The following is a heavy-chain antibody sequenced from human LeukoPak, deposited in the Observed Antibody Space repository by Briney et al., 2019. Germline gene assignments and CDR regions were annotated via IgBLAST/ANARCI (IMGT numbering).Heavy chain of an antibody. J-gene: IGHJ4*02. Sequence: GGSLRLSCAASGFTFSSYAMTWVRQAPGKGLEWVSVITGSDGSTYYADSVKGRFTISRDNSKNTLFLQMNSLRAEDTAVYYCAREDSGNYYFDFWGQGTLVTVSS. V-gene: IGHV3-23*01. CDR1: GFTFSSYA. CDR2: ITGSDGST. CDR3: AREDSGNYYFDF. D-gene: IGHD1-26*01.